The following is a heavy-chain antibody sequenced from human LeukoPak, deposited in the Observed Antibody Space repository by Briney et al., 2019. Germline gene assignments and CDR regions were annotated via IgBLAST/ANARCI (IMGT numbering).Heavy chain of an antibody. CDR1: GFTISPYW. D-gene: IGHD5-18*01. CDR3: ARENTAVPGGDC. Sequence: PGGSLRLSCAASGFTISPYWMSWVRQAQGKGLEWVANIKQDGSEKYYVDSVKGRFAISRDNAKNSVYLQMNGLRAEDTAVYYCARENTAVPGGDCWGQGTLVTVSS. J-gene: IGHJ4*02. CDR2: IKQDGSEK. V-gene: IGHV3-7*01.